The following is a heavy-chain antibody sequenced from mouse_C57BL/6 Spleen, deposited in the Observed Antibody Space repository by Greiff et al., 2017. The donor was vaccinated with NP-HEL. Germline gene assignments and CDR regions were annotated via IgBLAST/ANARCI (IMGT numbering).Heavy chain of an antibody. CDR2: INHDGSST. Sequence: EVQLVESEGGLVQPGSSMKLSCTASGFTFSDYYMAWVRQVPEKGLEWVANINHDGSSTYYLDSLKSRFIISRDNAKNILYLQMSSLKSEDTATYYCARDRAYGLDYWGQGTTLTVSS. CDR3: ARDRAYGLDY. CDR1: GFTFSDYY. D-gene: IGHD3-1*01. J-gene: IGHJ2*01. V-gene: IGHV5-16*01.